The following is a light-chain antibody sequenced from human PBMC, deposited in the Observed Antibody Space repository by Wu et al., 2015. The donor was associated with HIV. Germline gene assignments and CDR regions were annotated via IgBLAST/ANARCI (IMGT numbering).Light chain of an antibody. CDR3: QQYNKWPPLT. J-gene: IGKJ4*01. Sequence: EIVLTQSPGTLSLSPGERATLSCRASQSVSSNLAWYQQKLGQAPKLLIYGASTRAAGIPTRFSGSGSGTEFTLTISSLQSEDFAVYYCQQYNKWPPLTFGGGTKVEIK. CDR1: QSVSSN. CDR2: GAS. V-gene: IGKV3-15*01.